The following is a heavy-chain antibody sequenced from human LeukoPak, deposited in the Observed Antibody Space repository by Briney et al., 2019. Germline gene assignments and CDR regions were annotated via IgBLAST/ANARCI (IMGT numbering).Heavy chain of an antibody. Sequence: GESLKISCAASGFTFSSYAMSWVRQAPGKGLEWVSAISGSGGSTYYADSVKGRFTISRDNSKNTLYLQMNSLRAEDTAVYYCAKDQIVLMVYAPFDYWGQGTLVTVSS. CDR3: AKDQIVLMVYAPFDY. CDR2: ISGSGGST. J-gene: IGHJ4*02. V-gene: IGHV3-23*01. D-gene: IGHD2-8*01. CDR1: GFTFSSYA.